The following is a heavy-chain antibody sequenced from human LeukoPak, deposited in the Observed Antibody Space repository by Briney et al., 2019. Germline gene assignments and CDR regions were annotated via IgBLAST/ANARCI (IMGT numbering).Heavy chain of an antibody. CDR1: GFTFNNYA. V-gene: IGHV3-23*01. J-gene: IGHJ4*02. CDR3: AKIPKGGYFDY. CDR2: ISPSGDST. Sequence: GGSLRLSCAASGFTFNNYAMNWVRQAPGKGLEWVSHISPSGDSTYYADSVKGRFTISRDSSKNTLSLQMNSLRAEDTAVYYCAKIPKGGYFDYXGQGTLVTVSS. D-gene: IGHD2-2*01.